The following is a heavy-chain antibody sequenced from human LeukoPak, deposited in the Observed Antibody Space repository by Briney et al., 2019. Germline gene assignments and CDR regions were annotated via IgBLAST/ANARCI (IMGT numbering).Heavy chain of an antibody. J-gene: IGHJ2*01. CDR2: IHPSGGST. V-gene: IGHV1-46*01. CDR3: ARITMTTGGWYFDL. D-gene: IGHD3-22*01. Sequence: ASVKVSCKASGYTFTNNYMHWVRQAPGQGLEWMGVIHPSGGSTSYAQKFQGRVTITKDTSTSTVYLELSSLRSEDTALYYCARITMTTGGWYFDLWGRGTLVTVSS. CDR1: GYTFTNNY.